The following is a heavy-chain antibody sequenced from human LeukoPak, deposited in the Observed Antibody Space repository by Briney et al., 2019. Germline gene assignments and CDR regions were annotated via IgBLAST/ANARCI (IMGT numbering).Heavy chain of an antibody. CDR3: VRDQGFLGY. J-gene: IGHJ4*02. CDR1: GGSINSYY. Sequence: SETLSLTCTVSGGSINSYYWGWIRQPAGKGLEWISRIDTSGSTNYNPSLKSRVTMSVDTSKNQFSLNLNSVTAADTAVYYCVRDQGFLGYWGQGTLVTVSS. V-gene: IGHV4-4*07. CDR2: IDTSGST. D-gene: IGHD3-3*01.